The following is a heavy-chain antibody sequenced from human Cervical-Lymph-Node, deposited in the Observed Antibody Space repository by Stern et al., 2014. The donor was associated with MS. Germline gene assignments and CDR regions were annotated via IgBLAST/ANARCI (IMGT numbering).Heavy chain of an antibody. V-gene: IGHV3-30*03. CDR1: GFSLSNSG. J-gene: IGHJ6*02. CDR3: MGVGDAMHV. Sequence: VQLVESGGGVVQPGRSLTLSCAASGFSLSNSGMPWVPQAPAKGLEWVAVMSFVGGNKKYGDSVKGRFSISRDMANNTLLLQMNSLRPEDTAVYYCMGVGDAMHVWGQGTTVIVSS. CDR2: MSFVGGNK.